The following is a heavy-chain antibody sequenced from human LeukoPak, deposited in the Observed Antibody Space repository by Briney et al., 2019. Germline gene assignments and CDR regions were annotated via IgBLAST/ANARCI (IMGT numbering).Heavy chain of an antibody. V-gene: IGHV1-2*02. Sequence: ASVKVSCKASGYAFSAYYMHWVRQAPGQGLEWMGWLNPQTGDTHFAQKFQGRGTFTRATSISTAYMAMSRLRSDDTAVFYCARGSRYHDWLSPLDSWGQGTLVTVSS. D-gene: IGHD3-9*01. CDR1: GYAFSAYY. CDR2: LNPQTGDT. J-gene: IGHJ4*02. CDR3: ARGSRYHDWLSPLDS.